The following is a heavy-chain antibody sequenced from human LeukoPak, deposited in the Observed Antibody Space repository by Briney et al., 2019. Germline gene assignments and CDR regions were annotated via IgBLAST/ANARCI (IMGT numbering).Heavy chain of an antibody. J-gene: IGHJ4*02. V-gene: IGHV1-3*03. CDR3: ARDYRYSGYEFDY. Sequence: EASVKVSCKASGYTFTSYAMHWVRQAPGQRLEWMGWINAGNGNTKYSQEFQGRVTITRDTSASTAYMELSSLRSEDMAVYYCARDYRYSGYEFDYWGQGTLVTVSS. D-gene: IGHD5-12*01. CDR2: INAGNGNT. CDR1: GYTFTSYA.